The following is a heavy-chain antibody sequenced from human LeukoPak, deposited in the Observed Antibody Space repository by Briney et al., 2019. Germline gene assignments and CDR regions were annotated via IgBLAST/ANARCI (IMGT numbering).Heavy chain of an antibody. J-gene: IGHJ4*02. D-gene: IGHD6-19*01. CDR3: ANSGSIAVAGTPDDY. V-gene: IGHV3-23*01. Sequence: PGGSLRLSCAASGFTFSSYAMSWVRQAPGKGLEWVSAISGSGGSTYYADSVKGRFTISRDNSKNTLYLQMNSLRAEDTAVYYCANSGSIAVAGTPDDYWGQGTLVTVSS. CDR1: GFTFSSYA. CDR2: ISGSGGST.